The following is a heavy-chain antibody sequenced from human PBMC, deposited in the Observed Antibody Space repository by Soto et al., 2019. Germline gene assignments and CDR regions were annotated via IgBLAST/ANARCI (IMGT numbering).Heavy chain of an antibody. D-gene: IGHD5-18*01. CDR3: AGRRGYSYGKGDYYYYGMDV. Sequence: GGSLRLSCAASGFTFSSYAMSWVRQAPGKGLEWVSAISGSGGSTYYADSVKGRFTISRDNSKNTLFRKMNSLGAEDTAVYYCAGRRGYSYGKGDYYYYGMDVWGQGTTVTVSS. V-gene: IGHV3-23*01. J-gene: IGHJ6*02. CDR1: GFTFSSYA. CDR2: ISGSGGST.